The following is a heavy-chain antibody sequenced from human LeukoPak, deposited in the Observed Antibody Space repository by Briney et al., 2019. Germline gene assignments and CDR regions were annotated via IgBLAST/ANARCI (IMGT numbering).Heavy chain of an antibody. Sequence: ASAKVSCKSSGYTFTSYGLSWVPQAPGQGLEGMGWISANSGYTKYAQKFQGRVPMTTDTFPSTAYMEQRSLRSDDTAVYYCARDYFHSSGSYYDCFAPWRQGSLVSV. CDR2: ISANSGYT. V-gene: IGHV1-18*01. J-gene: IGHJ5*02. D-gene: IGHD3-22*01. CDR1: GYTFTSYG. CDR3: ARDYFHSSGSYYDCFAP.